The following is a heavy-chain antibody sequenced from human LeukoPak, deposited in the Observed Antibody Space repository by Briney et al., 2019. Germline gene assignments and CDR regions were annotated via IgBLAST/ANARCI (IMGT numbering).Heavy chain of an antibody. V-gene: IGHV1-18*01. CDR1: RYTLTSYG. CDR3: ARDPFPFDYGDYFDY. D-gene: IGHD4-17*01. Sequence: ASVKDSCKASRYTLTSYGISWVRQTPGQGLEWMGWISAYNGNTNYTQKRQGRVTMTTDTSTSTVYMEMRSLRSDDTAVYYCARDPFPFDYGDYFDYWGQGTLVTVSS. CDR2: ISAYNGNT. J-gene: IGHJ4*02.